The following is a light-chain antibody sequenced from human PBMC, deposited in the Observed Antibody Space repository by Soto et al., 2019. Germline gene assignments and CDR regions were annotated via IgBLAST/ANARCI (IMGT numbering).Light chain of an antibody. CDR3: QQYNNWPLT. J-gene: IGKJ3*01. V-gene: IGKV3-15*01. Sequence: EIVMAQCPATLSVSPGERATLSCRASQSVSTNLAWYQQKAGQAPRLLIYGASTRATGIPARFSGSGSGTEFTLTISSLQSEDFAVYYCQQYNNWPLTFGPGTKVDIK. CDR2: GAS. CDR1: QSVSTN.